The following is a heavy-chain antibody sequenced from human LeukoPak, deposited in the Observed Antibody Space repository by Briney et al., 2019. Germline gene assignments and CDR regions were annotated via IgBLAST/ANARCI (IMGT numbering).Heavy chain of an antibody. CDR2: ISYSGST. D-gene: IGHD2/OR15-2a*01. CDR3: VGHHPRNTVDF. V-gene: IGHV4-59*08. CDR1: GGSISSYY. Sequence: SSETLSLTCTVSGGSISSYYWSWIRQPPGKGLEWIGYISYSGSTNYNPSLKSRVTISLDTSKNQFSLKLSSVTAADMAVYYCVGHHPRNTVDFWGQGTLVTVSS. J-gene: IGHJ4*02.